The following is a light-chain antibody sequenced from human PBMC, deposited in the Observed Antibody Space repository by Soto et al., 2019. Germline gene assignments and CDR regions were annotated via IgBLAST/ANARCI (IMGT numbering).Light chain of an antibody. CDR2: GAS. V-gene: IGKV3-20*01. Sequence: EIVLTQSPGTLSLSPGERGTLSCRASQSVSSTYLAWYQTKPGQAPRLLIYGASSRATGIPYRFSGSGSGTDFTLTISSLEPEDFAVYYCQQYGSSPYTFGQGTKLEF. CDR1: QSVSSTY. J-gene: IGKJ2*01. CDR3: QQYGSSPYT.